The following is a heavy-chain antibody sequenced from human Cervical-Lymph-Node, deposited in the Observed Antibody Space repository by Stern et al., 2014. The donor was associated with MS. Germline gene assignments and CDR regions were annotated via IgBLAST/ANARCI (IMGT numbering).Heavy chain of an antibody. J-gene: IGHJ4*02. CDR2: IFHSGST. CDR1: GGSVGSTNW. D-gene: IGHD6-19*01. V-gene: IGHV4-4*02. CDR3: ARVAFSSGWYIDD. Sequence: QVQLQESGPGLVKPSETLSLICAVSGGSVGSTNWWSWVRQPPGKGLQWIGEIFHSGSTNYNPSLRSRVTISLDKSKNQFSLKLNSVTAADTAVYYCARVAFSSGWYIDDWGQGTLVTVSS.